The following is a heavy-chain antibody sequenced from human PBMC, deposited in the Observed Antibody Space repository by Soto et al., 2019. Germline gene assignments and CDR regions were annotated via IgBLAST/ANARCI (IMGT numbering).Heavy chain of an antibody. Sequence: SETLSLTCTVSGGSISSGGYYWSWIRQHPGKGLEWIGYIYYSGSTYYNPSLKSRVTISVDTSKNQFSLKLSSVTAADTAVYYCARAGSYYDSSGYYPGHFDYWGQGTLVNVS. V-gene: IGHV4-31*03. CDR3: ARAGSYYDSSGYYPGHFDY. CDR2: IYYSGST. CDR1: GGSISSGGYY. J-gene: IGHJ4*02. D-gene: IGHD3-22*01.